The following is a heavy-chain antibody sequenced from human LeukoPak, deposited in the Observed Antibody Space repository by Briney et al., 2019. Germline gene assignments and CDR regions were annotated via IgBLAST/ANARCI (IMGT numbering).Heavy chain of an antibody. D-gene: IGHD6-13*01. CDR2: ISSSSSTI. V-gene: IGHV3-48*02. J-gene: IGHJ4*02. Sequence: GGSLRLSCGASGFTYSSYSMNWVRQAPGKGLEWVSYISSSSSTIYYADSVKGRFTISRDNAKNSLYLQMNSLRDEDTAVYYCARDQQQLASPLDYWGQGTLVTVSS. CDR3: ARDQQQLASPLDY. CDR1: GFTYSSYS.